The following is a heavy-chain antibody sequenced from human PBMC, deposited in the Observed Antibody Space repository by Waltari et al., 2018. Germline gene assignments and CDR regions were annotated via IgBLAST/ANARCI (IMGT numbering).Heavy chain of an antibody. CDR3: ATSQSGTYYDAIVV. D-gene: IGHD1-26*01. Sequence: QVQLVQSGAEVKKPGSSVKVSCKASGGTFSSSTVTWVRQAPGQGLDWMGRIVPILGLTYSAQSFRGRVTISADEATSTVYMELRSLTFEDSAVYYCATSQSGTYYDAIVVWGQGTKVT. V-gene: IGHV1-69*02. J-gene: IGHJ3*01. CDR1: GGTFSSST. CDR2: IVPILGLT.